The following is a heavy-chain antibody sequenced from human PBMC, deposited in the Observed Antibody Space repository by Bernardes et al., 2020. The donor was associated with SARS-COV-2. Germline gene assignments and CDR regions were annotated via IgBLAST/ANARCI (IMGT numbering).Heavy chain of an antibody. CDR3: ATMIRAIDD. CDR2: ISFHTGQT. D-gene: IGHD3-10*01. Sequence: ASVKVSCKASGDTFNGYGFSWVRQAPGQGLEWMGWISFHTGQTDYALRFQGRVTMTTDTATRTAFMELRSLRSDETALYYWATMIRAIDDWGQGTLVTVSS. CDR1: GDTFNGYG. J-gene: IGHJ4*02. V-gene: IGHV1-18*04.